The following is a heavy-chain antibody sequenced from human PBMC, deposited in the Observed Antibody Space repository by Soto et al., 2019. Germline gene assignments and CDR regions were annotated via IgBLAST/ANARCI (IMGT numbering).Heavy chain of an antibody. Sequence: GGSLRLSCAASGFTFSSYAMSWVRQAPGKGLEWVSAISGSGGSTYYADSVKGRFTISRDNSKNTLYLQMNSLRAEDTAVYYCAKDGGRGENSYYYYGMDVWGQGTTVTVSS. V-gene: IGHV3-23*01. D-gene: IGHD3-10*01. J-gene: IGHJ6*02. CDR2: ISGSGGST. CDR1: GFTFSSYA. CDR3: AKDGGRGENSYYYYGMDV.